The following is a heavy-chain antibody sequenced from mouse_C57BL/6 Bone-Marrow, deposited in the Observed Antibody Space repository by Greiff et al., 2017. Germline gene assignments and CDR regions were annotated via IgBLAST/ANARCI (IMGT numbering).Heavy chain of an antibody. CDR3: ARITTVDRWYFDV. CDR1: GFSLSTSGMG. CDR2: IYWDDDK. Sequence: VKLMESGPGILQSSQTLSLTCSFSGFSLSTSGMGVSWIRQPSGKGLEWLAHIYWDDDKRYNPSLKRRLTLSKDTSRNQVFLKITSVDTADTATYYCARITTVDRWYFDVWGTGTTVTVSS. V-gene: IGHV8-12*01. J-gene: IGHJ1*03. D-gene: IGHD1-1*01.